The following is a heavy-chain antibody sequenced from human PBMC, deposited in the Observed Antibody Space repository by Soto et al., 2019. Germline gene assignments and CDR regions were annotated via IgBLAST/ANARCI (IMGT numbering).Heavy chain of an antibody. Sequence: QSTLKESGPTLVKPTQTLTLTSTFSGFSISTTGMGVGWIRQPPGKALEWLALIYWDDDKPYSPSLKRRLTITNDTSKNNVVLTMTNMSPGDTSIYYCERDHLPRSWALHYWCQGTLVSVAS. V-gene: IGHV2-5*02. J-gene: IGHJ4*02. CDR3: ERDHLPRSWALHY. CDR1: GFSISTTGMG. D-gene: IGHD3-16*01. CDR2: IYWDDDK.